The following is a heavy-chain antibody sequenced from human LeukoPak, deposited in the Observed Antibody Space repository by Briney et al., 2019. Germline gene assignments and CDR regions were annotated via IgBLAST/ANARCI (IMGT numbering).Heavy chain of an antibody. V-gene: IGHV1-8*01. CDR1: GYTFSSYD. D-gene: IGHD4-17*01. Sequence: ASVKVSCKASGYTFSSYDINWVRQATGQGLEWMGWMNPNSGNTDYAQRFQGRVTMTRNTSISTAYMELSSLRSEDTAVFYCARGDFGDYFLDYWGQGTLVTVSS. J-gene: IGHJ4*02. CDR3: ARGDFGDYFLDY. CDR2: MNPNSGNT.